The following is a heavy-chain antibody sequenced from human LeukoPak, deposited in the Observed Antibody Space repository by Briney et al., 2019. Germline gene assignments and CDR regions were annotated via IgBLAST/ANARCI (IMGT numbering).Heavy chain of an antibody. D-gene: IGHD4-23*01. CDR3: ARLYGGKGPHDY. Sequence: GGSLRLSCAASGFTFSDYYMSWIRQAPGKGLEWVSYISSSSSYTNYADSVKGRFTISRDNAKNPLYLQMNSLRAEDTAVYYCARLYGGKGPHDYWGQGTLVTVSS. V-gene: IGHV3-11*03. J-gene: IGHJ4*02. CDR1: GFTFSDYY. CDR2: ISSSSSYT.